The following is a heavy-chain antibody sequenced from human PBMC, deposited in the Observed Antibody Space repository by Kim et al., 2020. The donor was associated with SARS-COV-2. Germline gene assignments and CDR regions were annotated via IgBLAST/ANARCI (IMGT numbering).Heavy chain of an antibody. CDR3: AKDGKSDGDSVNWFDA. Sequence: GGSLRLSCAASGFTFSSYAMHWVRQAPGKGLEWVSGISWNGGNTYYADSVKGRFTISRDNSKNTLYLQMNSLRAEDTAVYYCAKDGKSDGDSVNWFDAWGQGTLVTVSS. D-gene: IGHD4-17*01. CDR2: ISWNGGNT. CDR1: GFTFSSYA. J-gene: IGHJ5*02. V-gene: IGHV3-23*01.